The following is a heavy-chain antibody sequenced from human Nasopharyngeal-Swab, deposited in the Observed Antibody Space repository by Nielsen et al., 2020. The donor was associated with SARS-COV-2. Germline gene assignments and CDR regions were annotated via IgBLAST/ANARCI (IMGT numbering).Heavy chain of an antibody. CDR3: ARDRVFGYTGAWNSVFDY. CDR2: INQDGSAQ. V-gene: IGHV3-7*01. J-gene: IGHJ4*02. D-gene: IGHD2-8*02. CDR1: GFTFSSSW. Sequence: GGSLRLSCAASGFTFSSSWMNWFRKAPEKGLEWVANINQDGSAQNYVDSVRGRLTISRDNTKNSLYLRMDSLRIEDTGVYYCARDRVFGYTGAWNSVFDYWGQGTLVAVSS.